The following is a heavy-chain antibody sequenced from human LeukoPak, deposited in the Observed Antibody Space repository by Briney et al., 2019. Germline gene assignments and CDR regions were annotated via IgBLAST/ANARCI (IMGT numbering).Heavy chain of an antibody. CDR3: ARAMYYYGSSAFYFDY. D-gene: IGHD3-22*01. CDR1: GYTFTGYY. Sequence: ASVKVSCKASGYTFTGYYMHWVRQAPGHGLEWMGWINPNSGGTNYAQKFQGRVTMTRDTSISTAYMELSRLRSDDTAVYYCARAMYYYGSSAFYFDYWGQGTLVTVSS. CDR2: INPNSGGT. V-gene: IGHV1-2*02. J-gene: IGHJ4*02.